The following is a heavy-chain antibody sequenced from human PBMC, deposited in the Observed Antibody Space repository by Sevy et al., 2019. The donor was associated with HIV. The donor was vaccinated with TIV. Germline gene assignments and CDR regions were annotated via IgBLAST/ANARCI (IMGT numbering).Heavy chain of an antibody. V-gene: IGHV6-1*01. J-gene: IGHJ4*02. Sequence: SQTLSLTCAISGDSVSSNSAAWNWIRQSPSRGLEWLGRTYYRSKWYNDYAVSVKSRITINPDTSKNQFSLQLNSVTPEDTAVYYCARNPPESTSTSCHFDFWGQGTLVTVSS. D-gene: IGHD2-2*01. CDR2: TYYRSKWYN. CDR1: GDSVSSNSAA. CDR3: ARNPPESTSTSCHFDF.